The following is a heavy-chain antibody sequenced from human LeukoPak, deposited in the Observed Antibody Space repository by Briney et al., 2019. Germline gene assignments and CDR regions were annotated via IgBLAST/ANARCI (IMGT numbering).Heavy chain of an antibody. J-gene: IGHJ4*02. V-gene: IGHV3-30*02. CDR2: IRYDGSNK. CDR1: GFTFSGYG. CDR3: AKDRRFLEWLSLDY. D-gene: IGHD3-3*01. Sequence: GGSLRLSCAASGFTFSGYGMHWVRQAPGKGLEWVAFIRYDGSNKYYADSVKGRFTISRDNSKNTLYLQMNSLRAEDTAVYYCAKDRRFLEWLSLDYWGQGTLVTVSS.